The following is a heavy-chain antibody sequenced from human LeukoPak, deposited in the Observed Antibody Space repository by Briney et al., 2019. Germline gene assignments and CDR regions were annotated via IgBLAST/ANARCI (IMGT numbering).Heavy chain of an antibody. CDR1: GFTFSSYA. CDR2: ISYDGSNK. V-gene: IGHV3-30-3*01. Sequence: GGSLRLSCAASGFTFSSYAMHWVRQAPGKGLEWVAVISYDGSNKYYADSVKGRFTISRDNSKNTLYLQMNSLRAEDTAVYYCARGLDGSDASSLLRFLEWSATFDYWGQGTLVTVSS. J-gene: IGHJ4*02. D-gene: IGHD3-3*01. CDR3: ARGLDGSDASSLLRFLEWSATFDY.